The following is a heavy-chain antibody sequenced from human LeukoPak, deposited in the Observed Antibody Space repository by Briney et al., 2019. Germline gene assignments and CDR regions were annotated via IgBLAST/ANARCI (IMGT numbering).Heavy chain of an antibody. CDR2: IHYSGST. CDR3: ARHGVTSRPRALDI. Sequence: SETLSLTCTVSGASIISSSYYRGWIRQPPGKGLEWIGSIHYSGSTYYNPSLKSRVSISGDTSKKQFSLKLTSVTAADAAVYYCARHGVTSRPRALDIWGQGTMVTVSS. CDR1: GASIISSSYY. V-gene: IGHV4-39*01. D-gene: IGHD6-6*01. J-gene: IGHJ3*02.